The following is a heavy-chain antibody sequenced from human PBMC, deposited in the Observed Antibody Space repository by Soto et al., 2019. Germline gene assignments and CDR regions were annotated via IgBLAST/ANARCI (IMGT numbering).Heavy chain of an antibody. J-gene: IGHJ4*02. CDR1: GFTFSNYG. D-gene: IGHD1-1*01. CDR2: ISSSSSTI. CDR3: ATSFITTIGTTA. V-gene: IGHV3-48*01. Sequence: EVQLVESGGGLVQPGGSLRLSCEASGFTFSNYGINWVRQAPGKGLEWVSHISSSSSTIYYAESVKGRFSISRDNAKNSLYLLMSSLRGEDTAVYYCATSFITTIGTTAWGQGTLVTASS.